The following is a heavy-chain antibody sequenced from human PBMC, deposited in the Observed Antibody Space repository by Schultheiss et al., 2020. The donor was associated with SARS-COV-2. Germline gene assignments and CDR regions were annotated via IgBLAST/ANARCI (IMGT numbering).Heavy chain of an antibody. D-gene: IGHD5-12*01. CDR1: GFTFSDYY. CDR2: ISSSSSYT. J-gene: IGHJ6*02. Sequence: GESLKISCAASGFTFSDYYMSWIRQAPGKGLEWVSYISSSSSYTNYADSVKGRFTISRDNAKNSLYLQMNSLRAEDTAVYYCARDRVWWLRNYYGMDVWGQGTTVTVSS. CDR3: ARDRVWWLRNYYGMDV. V-gene: IGHV3-11*05.